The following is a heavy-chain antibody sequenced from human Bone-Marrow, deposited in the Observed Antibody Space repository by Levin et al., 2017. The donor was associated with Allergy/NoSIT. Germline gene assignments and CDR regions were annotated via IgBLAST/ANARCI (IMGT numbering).Heavy chain of an antibody. Sequence: PSETLSLTCIVSGGSISGHYWSWIRQAAGKGLEWIGYYYNSGDTDYNPSLKGRVAISVDTSRNQFSLRLNSVTAADTAVYYCARNGAHYYGMDVWGQGTTVIVSS. CDR3: ARNGAHYYGMDV. J-gene: IGHJ6*02. CDR2: YYNSGDT. D-gene: IGHD4-17*01. V-gene: IGHV4-59*08. CDR1: GGSISGHY.